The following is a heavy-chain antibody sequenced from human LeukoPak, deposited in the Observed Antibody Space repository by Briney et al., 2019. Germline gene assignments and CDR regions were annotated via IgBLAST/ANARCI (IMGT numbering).Heavy chain of an antibody. CDR3: AKVPQMQRFDP. V-gene: IGHV3-23*01. J-gene: IGHJ5*02. Sequence: GGSLRLSCAASGFTFSSYAMSWVRQAPGKGLEWVSTISGSGSSTYYAESVKGRITISRGNSKNTLYLQMNSLRAEDTAVYYCAKVPQMQRFDPWGQGTLVTVSS. CDR1: GFTFSSYA. CDR2: ISGSGSST.